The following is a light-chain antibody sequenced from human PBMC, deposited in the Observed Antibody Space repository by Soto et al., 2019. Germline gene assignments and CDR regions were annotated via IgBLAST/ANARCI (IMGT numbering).Light chain of an antibody. V-gene: IGKV1-39*01. J-gene: IGKJ5*01. CDR2: AAS. Sequence: DIQMTQSPSSLSASVGDRVTITCRASQSISSYLNWYQQKPGKAPKLLIYAASSLQRGVPSRFSGSGSGTDFTLTISSLQPEDFATYYCQQLNSCPITFGQGTRLEIK. CDR1: QSISSY. CDR3: QQLNSCPIT.